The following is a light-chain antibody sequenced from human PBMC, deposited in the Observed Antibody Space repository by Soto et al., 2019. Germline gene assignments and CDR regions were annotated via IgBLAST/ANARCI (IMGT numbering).Light chain of an antibody. CDR3: QQYGSSRIT. CDR1: QSVSSN. J-gene: IGKJ5*01. Sequence: EIVMTQSPATLSVSPWERATLSCRASQSVSSNLAWYQQKPGQAPRLLIYDASNRATGIPDRFSGSGSGTDFTLTISRLEPEDFAVYYCQQYGSSRITFGQGTRLEIK. CDR2: DAS. V-gene: IGKV3-20*01.